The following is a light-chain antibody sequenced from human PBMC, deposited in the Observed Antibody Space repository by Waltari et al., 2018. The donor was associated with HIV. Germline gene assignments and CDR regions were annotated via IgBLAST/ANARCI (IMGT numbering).Light chain of an antibody. Sequence: DVVMTQSPISLSVSPGASASISCRSSQSLLHSTGDNYLDWYFQKPGQSPQLLIYLGSIRAPGVPDRFSSAGSGTDFTLRISRVEPEDVGVYYCMQARQSTFTFGPGTKIEI. CDR2: LGS. CDR3: MQARQSTFT. CDR1: QSLLHSTGDNY. J-gene: IGKJ3*01. V-gene: IGKV2-28*01.